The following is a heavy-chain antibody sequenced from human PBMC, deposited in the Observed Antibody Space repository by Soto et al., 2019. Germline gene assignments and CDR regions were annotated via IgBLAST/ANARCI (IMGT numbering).Heavy chain of an antibody. V-gene: IGHV1-69*01. Sequence: QVQLVQSGAEVKKPGSSVKVSCKASGGTFSSYAISWVRQAPGQGLEWMGGIIPIFGTANYAQKFQGRVTITADESTSTAYMELSSLRSEDTAVYYCARGGPLDYDILTGYYSYWFDPWGQGTLVTVSS. J-gene: IGHJ5*02. D-gene: IGHD3-9*01. CDR2: IIPIFGTA. CDR1: GGTFSSYA. CDR3: ARGGPLDYDILTGYYSYWFDP.